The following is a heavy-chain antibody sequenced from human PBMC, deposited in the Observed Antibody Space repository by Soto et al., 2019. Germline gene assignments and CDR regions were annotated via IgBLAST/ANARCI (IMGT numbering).Heavy chain of an antibody. V-gene: IGHV4-59*01. CDR2: IYYSGST. Sequence: TSETLSLTCTVSGGSISSYYWSWIRQPPGKGLEWIGYIYYSGSTNYNPSLKSRVTISVDTSKNQFSLKLSSVTAADTAVYYCASTQTYYDFWSGYYNWFDPWGQGTLVTVSS. D-gene: IGHD3-3*01. J-gene: IGHJ5*02. CDR3: ASTQTYYDFWSGYYNWFDP. CDR1: GGSISSYY.